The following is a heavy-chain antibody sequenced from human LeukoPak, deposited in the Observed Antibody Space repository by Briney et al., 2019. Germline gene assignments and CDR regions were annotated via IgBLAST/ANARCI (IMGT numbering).Heavy chain of an antibody. V-gene: IGHV3-23*01. CDR3: AKPNRYCSGGSCYAVDY. J-gene: IGHJ4*02. Sequence: GRSLRLSCAASGFTFSSYAMHWVRQAPGKGLEWVSAISGSGGSTYYADSVKGRFTISRDNSKNTLYLQMNSLRAEDTAVYYCAKPNRYCSGGSCYAVDYWGQGTLVTVSS. D-gene: IGHD2-15*01. CDR1: GFTFSSYA. CDR2: ISGSGGST.